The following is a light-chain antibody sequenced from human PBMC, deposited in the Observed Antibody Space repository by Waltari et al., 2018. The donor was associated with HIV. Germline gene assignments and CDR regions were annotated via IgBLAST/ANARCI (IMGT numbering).Light chain of an antibody. CDR1: QSVSNKH. V-gene: IGKV3-20*01. CDR3: QQYGDSVT. Sequence: EIVLTQCPGTLSLSPGERATLSCRASQSVSNKHLAWYQQRPGQAPRLLIFGASSRATGITDRFSGSGSGTDFTLIISRLEPEDFAVYYCQQYGDSVTFGGGTKVEIK. CDR2: GAS. J-gene: IGKJ4*01.